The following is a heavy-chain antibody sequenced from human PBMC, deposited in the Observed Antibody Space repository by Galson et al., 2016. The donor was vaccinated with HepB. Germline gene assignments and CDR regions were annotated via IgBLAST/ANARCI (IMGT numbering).Heavy chain of an antibody. CDR1: GFTFTNYA. D-gene: IGHD2-2*02. V-gene: IGHV3-23*01. Sequence: SLRLSCAASGFTFTNYALNWVRQAPGKGLEWVSGISGSGGSTYYADPVKGRFTISRDQSNNTLHLQMNSLRAEDTAIYFCAKDISALVLPAAIDYWGQGTLVTVSS. CDR2: ISGSGGST. J-gene: IGHJ4*02. CDR3: AKDISALVLPAAIDY.